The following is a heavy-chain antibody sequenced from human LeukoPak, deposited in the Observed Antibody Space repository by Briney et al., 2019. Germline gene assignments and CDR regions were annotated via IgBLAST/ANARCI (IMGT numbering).Heavy chain of an antibody. D-gene: IGHD3-3*01. Sequence: GASVKVSCKASGGTFSSYAISWVRQAPGQGLEWMGRIIPIFGTANYAQKFQGRVTITTDESTSTAYMELSSLRSEDTVVYYCASHADYDFWSGYYSYNWFDPWGQGTLVTVSS. J-gene: IGHJ5*02. V-gene: IGHV1-69*05. CDR1: GGTFSSYA. CDR2: IIPIFGTA. CDR3: ASHADYDFWSGYYSYNWFDP.